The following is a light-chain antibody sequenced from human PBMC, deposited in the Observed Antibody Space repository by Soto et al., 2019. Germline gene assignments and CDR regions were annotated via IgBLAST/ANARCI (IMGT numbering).Light chain of an antibody. Sequence: DIQMTQSPSTLSASVGDRVIITCRASQNISSWLAWYQQKPGKAPDLLIYRASTLKTGIPSRFSGSGSGTEFTLTISSLQPDDFATYYCQQYDRASWTFGPGTKVEIK. CDR2: RAS. J-gene: IGKJ1*01. CDR1: QNISSW. V-gene: IGKV1-5*03. CDR3: QQYDRASWT.